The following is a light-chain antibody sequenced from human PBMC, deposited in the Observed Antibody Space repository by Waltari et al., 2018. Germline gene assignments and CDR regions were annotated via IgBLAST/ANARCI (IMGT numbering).Light chain of an antibody. CDR3: QHYESLPVT. V-gene: IGKV3-20*01. Sequence: EIVLTQSPGTLSLSPGERATLSCRASQSISKYLAWYQQKPGQAPRLLIYHASSRAAGLPDRLSGSGSGTDFSLTISRLEPEDFAVYYCQHYESLPVTFGQGTKVEIK. J-gene: IGKJ1*01. CDR2: HAS. CDR1: QSISKY.